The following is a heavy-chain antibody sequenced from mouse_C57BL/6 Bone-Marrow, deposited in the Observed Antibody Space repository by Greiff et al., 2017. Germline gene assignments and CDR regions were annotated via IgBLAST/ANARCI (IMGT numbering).Heavy chain of an antibody. CDR1: GFNIKDDY. D-gene: IGHD2-4*01. CDR3: TTLNDYDWYFDV. Sequence: EVKLVESGAELVRPGASVKLSCTASGFNIKDDYMHWVKQRPEQGLEWIGWIDPENGDTEYASKFQGKATITADTSSNTASLQLSSLTSEDTAVYYCTTLNDYDWYFDVWGTGTTVTVSS. V-gene: IGHV14-4*01. CDR2: IDPENGDT. J-gene: IGHJ1*03.